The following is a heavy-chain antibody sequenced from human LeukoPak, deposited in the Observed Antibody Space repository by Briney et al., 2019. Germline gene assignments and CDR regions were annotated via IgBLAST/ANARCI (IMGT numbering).Heavy chain of an antibody. CDR1: GFTFSSYG. CDR3: AREYCSGGSCYLDY. J-gene: IGHJ4*02. CDR2: IRYDGSNK. D-gene: IGHD2-15*01. V-gene: IGHV3-30*02. Sequence: PGGSLRLSCAASGFTFSSYGMHWVRQAPGKGLEWVAFIRYDGSNKYYADSVKGRFTISRDNSKNTLYLQMNSLRAEDTAVYYCAREYCSGGSCYLDYWGQGTLVTVSS.